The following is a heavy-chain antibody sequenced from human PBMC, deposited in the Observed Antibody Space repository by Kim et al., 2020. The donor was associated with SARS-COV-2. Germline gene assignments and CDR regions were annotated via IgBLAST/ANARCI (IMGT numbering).Heavy chain of an antibody. CDR3: AKDRRTYYYDSSGYPPQEYFQH. D-gene: IGHD3-22*01. CDR1: GFTFSSYA. Sequence: GGSLRLSCAASGFTFSSYAMSWVRQAPGKGLEWVSAISGSGGSTYYADSVKGRFTISRDNSKNTLYLQMNSLRAEDTAVYYCAKDRRTYYYDSSGYPPQEYFQHWGQGTLVTVSS. CDR2: ISGSGGST. J-gene: IGHJ1*01. V-gene: IGHV3-23*01.